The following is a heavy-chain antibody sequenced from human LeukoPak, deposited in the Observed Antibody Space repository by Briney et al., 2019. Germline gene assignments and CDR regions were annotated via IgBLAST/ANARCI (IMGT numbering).Heavy chain of an antibody. CDR1: GGTISSYA. J-gene: IGHJ4*02. D-gene: IGHD1-26*01. CDR2: IIPIFGTA. V-gene: IGHV1-69*13. CDR3: ARDFQVGATRSVDY. Sequence: GASVKVSCKASGGTISSYAISWVRQAPGQGLEWMGGIIPIFGTANYAQKFQGRVTITADESTSTAYMELSSLRSDDTAVYYCARDFQVGATRSVDYWGQGTLVTVSS.